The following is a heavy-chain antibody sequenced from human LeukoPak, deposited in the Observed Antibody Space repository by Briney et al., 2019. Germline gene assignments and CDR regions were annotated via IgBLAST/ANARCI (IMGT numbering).Heavy chain of an antibody. D-gene: IGHD2-15*01. CDR2: IGGSGGAT. V-gene: IGHV3-23*01. Sequence: PGGSLRLSCAASGFTFRNYAMSWVRQAPGKGLEWVSAIGGSGGATYYTNSVKGRFTISRDNSKNTLYLQLNSLRAEDTAVYYCAKLVESATLYWGQGTLVIVSS. CDR3: AKLVESATLY. J-gene: IGHJ4*02. CDR1: GFTFRNYA.